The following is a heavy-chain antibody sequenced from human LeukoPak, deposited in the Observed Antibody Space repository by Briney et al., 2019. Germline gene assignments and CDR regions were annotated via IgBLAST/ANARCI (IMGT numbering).Heavy chain of an antibody. CDR1: GGSFSGYY. CDR3: ARGGNIVVVVAATEPIDY. V-gene: IGHV4-34*01. CDR2: INHSGST. J-gene: IGHJ4*02. Sequence: PSETQSLTCAVYGGSFSGYYWSWIRQPPGKGLGWIGEINHSGSTNYNPSLKSRVTISVDTSKNQFSLKLSSVTAADTAVYYCARGGNIVVVVAATEPIDYWGQGTLVTVSS. D-gene: IGHD2-15*01.